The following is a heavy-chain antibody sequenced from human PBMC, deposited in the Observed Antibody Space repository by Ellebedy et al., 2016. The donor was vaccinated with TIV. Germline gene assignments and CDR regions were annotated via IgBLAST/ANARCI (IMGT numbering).Heavy chain of an antibody. CDR3: ARGITGPVDLGY. Sequence: AASVKVSCKASGHTFTSDGFGWVRQAPGQGLEWMGWINTYNGNTNYAKSFQARVTMTTDTSTNTAYLDLRSLRPDDTAVYYCARGITGPVDLGYWGQGTLVTVSS. CDR1: GHTFTSDG. V-gene: IGHV1-18*04. J-gene: IGHJ4*02. CDR2: INTYNGNT. D-gene: IGHD1-1*01.